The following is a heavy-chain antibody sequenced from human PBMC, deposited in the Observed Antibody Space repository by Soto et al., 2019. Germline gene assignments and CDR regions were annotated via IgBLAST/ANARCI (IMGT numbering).Heavy chain of an antibody. Sequence: LGESLKISCKGSGYSFTSYWIGWVRQMPGKGLEWMGIIYPGDSDTRYSPSFKGQVTISADKSISTAYLQWSSLKASDTAMYNWARLDTAMVTPVASYYYYGMDVWGQGTTVTVSS. CDR2: IYPGDSDT. D-gene: IGHD5-18*01. CDR3: ARLDTAMVTPVASYYYYGMDV. CDR1: GYSFTSYW. V-gene: IGHV5-51*01. J-gene: IGHJ6*02.